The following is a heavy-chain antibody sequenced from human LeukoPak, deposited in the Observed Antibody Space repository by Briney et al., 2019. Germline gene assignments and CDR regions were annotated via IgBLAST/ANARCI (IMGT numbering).Heavy chain of an antibody. CDR2: IGIADDT. V-gene: IGHV3-13*01. CDR3: ARGYNWNNGDFFGLDV. J-gene: IGHJ6*02. D-gene: IGHD1-20*01. Sequence: RGSLRLSCAPSGFTSSSYVLHWVRQTTRRGLEWVSGIGIADDTYYADSVRGRFTISRENAKNSLNLHMTSLRAGDTAVYYCARGYNWNNGDFFGLDVWGLGTTVTVSS. CDR1: GFTSSSYV.